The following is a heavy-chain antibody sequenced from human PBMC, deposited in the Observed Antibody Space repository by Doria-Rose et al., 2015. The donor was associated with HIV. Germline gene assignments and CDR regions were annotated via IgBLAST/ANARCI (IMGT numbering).Heavy chain of an antibody. V-gene: IGHV3-73*01. D-gene: IGHD3-16*01. J-gene: IGHJ6*03. CDR2: IRSKTHSHAT. Sequence: AMHWVRQASGKGLEWVGRIRSKTHSHATAYAASVKGRFTISRDDSMNTAYLQMNSLKTEDTAVYYCTRAGEDYLYYYYYRDMDVWGKGTTVTVSS. CDR3: TRAGEDYLYYYYYRDMDV. CDR1: A.